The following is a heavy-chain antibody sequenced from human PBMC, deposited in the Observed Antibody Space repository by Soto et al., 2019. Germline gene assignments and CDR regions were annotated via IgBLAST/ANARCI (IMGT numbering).Heavy chain of an antibody. CDR1: GFTFSSYA. D-gene: IGHD6-13*01. J-gene: IGHJ4*02. CDR3: AKDLSSSWYPQY. V-gene: IGHV3-23*01. CDR2: ISGSGNTT. Sequence: EVQLLESGGGLVQPGGSLRLSCAASGFTFSSYAMTGVRRAPGKGLEWVSAISGSGNTTYYADSVKGRFTISRDSSKNTLYLQMNSLRAEDTAVYFCAKDLSSSWYPQYWGQGTLVTVSS.